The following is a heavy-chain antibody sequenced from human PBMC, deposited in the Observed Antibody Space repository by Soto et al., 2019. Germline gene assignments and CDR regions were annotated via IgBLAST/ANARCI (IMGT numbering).Heavy chain of an antibody. Sequence: SETLSLTCTVSGGSISSYYWSWIRQPPGKGLEWIGYIYYSGSTNYNPSLKSRVTISVDTSKNQFSLKLSSVTAADTAVYYCARHGGSMGPLIAVADFDYWGQGTLVTVSS. CDR2: IYYSGST. D-gene: IGHD6-19*01. V-gene: IGHV4-59*08. CDR1: GGSISSYY. CDR3: ARHGGSMGPLIAVADFDY. J-gene: IGHJ4*02.